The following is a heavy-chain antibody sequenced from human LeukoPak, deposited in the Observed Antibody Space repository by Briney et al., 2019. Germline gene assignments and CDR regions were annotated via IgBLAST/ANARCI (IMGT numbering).Heavy chain of an antibody. CDR3: ARDLLLWFGETPLGMDV. V-gene: IGHV3-48*03. J-gene: IGHJ6*02. CDR2: ISSSGSTI. D-gene: IGHD3-10*01. Sequence: PGGSLRLSCAASGFTFSSYEMNWVRQAPGKGLEWVSYISSSGSTIYYAESVKGRFTISRDNTKNSLYLQMNSLRAEDTAVYYCARDLLLWFGETPLGMDVWGQGTTVTVSS. CDR1: GFTFSSYE.